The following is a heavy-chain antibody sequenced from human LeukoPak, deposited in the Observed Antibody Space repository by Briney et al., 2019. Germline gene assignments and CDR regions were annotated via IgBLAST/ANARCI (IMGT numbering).Heavy chain of an antibody. Sequence: GGSLRLSCAASGFTFSSYWMSWVRQAPGKGLEWVANIKQDGSEKYYVDSVKGRFTISRDNAKNSLYLQMNSLRAEDTAVYYCAGGTYYYDSSGYYFDYWGQGTLVTVSS. CDR3: AGGTYYYDSSGYYFDY. V-gene: IGHV3-7*01. D-gene: IGHD3-22*01. CDR2: IKQDGSEK. J-gene: IGHJ4*02. CDR1: GFTFSSYW.